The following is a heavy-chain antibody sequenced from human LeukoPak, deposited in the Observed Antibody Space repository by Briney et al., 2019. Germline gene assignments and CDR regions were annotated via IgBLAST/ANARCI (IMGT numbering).Heavy chain of an antibody. V-gene: IGHV3-30*04. CDR2: ISYDGSNK. D-gene: IGHD5-24*01. CDR3: ARESRREGYNPAYYYYMDV. J-gene: IGHJ6*03. Sequence: GGSLRLSCAASGFTFSSYAMHWVRQAPGKGLEWVAVISYDGSNKYYADSVKGRFTISRDNSKNTLYLQMNSLRAEDTAVYYCARESRREGYNPAYYYYMDVWGEGTTVTVSS. CDR1: GFTFSSYA.